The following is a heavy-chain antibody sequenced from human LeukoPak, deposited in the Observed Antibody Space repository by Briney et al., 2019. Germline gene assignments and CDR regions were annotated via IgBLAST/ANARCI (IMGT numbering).Heavy chain of an antibody. V-gene: IGHV3-7*01. Sequence: GGSLRLSCAASGFTFSSYWMSWVRQAPGKGLEWVANIKQDGSEKYYVDSVKGRFTISRDNAKNSLYLQMNSLRAEDTAVYYCAREGAQFRSIFGVVVDPWGQGTLVTVSS. CDR1: GFTFSSYW. J-gene: IGHJ5*02. CDR3: AREGAQFRSIFGVVVDP. CDR2: IKQDGSEK. D-gene: IGHD3-3*01.